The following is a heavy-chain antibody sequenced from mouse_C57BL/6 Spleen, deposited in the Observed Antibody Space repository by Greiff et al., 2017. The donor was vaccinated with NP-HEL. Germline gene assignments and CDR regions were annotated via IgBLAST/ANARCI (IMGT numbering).Heavy chain of an antibody. Sequence: QVQLQQPGAELVKPGASVKMSCKASGYTFTSYWITWVKQRPGQGLEWIGDIYPGSGSTNYNEKFKSKATLTVDTSSRTAYMQLSSLTSEDSAVYDCACSADYYGSSYVGFAYWGQGTLVTVSA. V-gene: IGHV1-55*01. CDR2: IYPGSGST. D-gene: IGHD1-1*01. J-gene: IGHJ3*01. CDR3: ACSADYYGSSYVGFAY. CDR1: GYTFTSYW.